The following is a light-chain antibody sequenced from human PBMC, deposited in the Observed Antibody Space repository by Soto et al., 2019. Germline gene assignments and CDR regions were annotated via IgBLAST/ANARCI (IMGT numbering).Light chain of an antibody. Sequence: DIQMTQSPSSLSASVGDRVTITCRASQSISSYLNWYQQKPGKAPKLLIYAASSLQSGVPSRFSGSGSGTDFTLTISSLQPEDFATYYCQQSYSTPLFGPGTRLEIK. V-gene: IGKV1-39*01. J-gene: IGKJ5*01. CDR2: AAS. CDR3: QQSYSTPL. CDR1: QSISSY.